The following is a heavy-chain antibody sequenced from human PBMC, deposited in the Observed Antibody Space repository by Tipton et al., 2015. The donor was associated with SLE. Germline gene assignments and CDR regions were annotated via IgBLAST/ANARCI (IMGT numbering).Heavy chain of an antibody. Sequence: TLSLTCTVSGGSVSSYYWNWIRQSPGKGLEWIGYIHYTGSTNYNPSLKSRVTISVDTSKNQFSLNLSSVTAADTAVYYCARGGGYSGHDYWGQGALVTVSS. CDR3: ARGGGYSGHDY. CDR1: GGSVSSYY. D-gene: IGHD1-26*01. J-gene: IGHJ4*02. V-gene: IGHV4-59*02. CDR2: IHYTGST.